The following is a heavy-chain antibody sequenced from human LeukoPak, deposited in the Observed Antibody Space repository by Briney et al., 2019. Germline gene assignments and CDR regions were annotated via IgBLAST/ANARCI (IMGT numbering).Heavy chain of an antibody. CDR3: AKTSLLLWFGD. Sequence: GGSLRLSCAASGFTLSNYAMSWVRQAPGKGLEWVSAIGGSGSSTYYADSVKGRFTISRDNSKNTLYLQMNSLRAEDTAVYYCAKTSLLLWFGDWGQGTLVTVSS. CDR1: GFTLSNYA. V-gene: IGHV3-23*01. D-gene: IGHD3-10*01. CDR2: IGGSGSST. J-gene: IGHJ4*02.